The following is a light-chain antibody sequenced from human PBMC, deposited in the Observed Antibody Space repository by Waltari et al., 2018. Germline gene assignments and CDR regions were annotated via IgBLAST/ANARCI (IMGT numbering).Light chain of an antibody. CDR3: MQALQTPV. J-gene: IGKJ3*01. V-gene: IGKV2-28*01. CDR2: LGS. CDR1: QSLLHSNGYNY. Sequence: DIVMTQSPLSLPFTPGEPASISCRSSQSLLHSNGYNYLDWYLQKPGQSPQLLIYLGSNRASGVPDRYSGSGSGTDFTLKISRVEAEDVGVYYCMQALQTPVFGPGTKVDIK.